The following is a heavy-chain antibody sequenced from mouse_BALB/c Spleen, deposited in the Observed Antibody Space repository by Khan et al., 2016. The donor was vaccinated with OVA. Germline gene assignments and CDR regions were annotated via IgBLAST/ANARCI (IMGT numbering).Heavy chain of an antibody. D-gene: IGHD1-1*01. Sequence: IQLVQFGPELVKPGTSVKVSCKASGYSFTDYNMFWVKQSHGKSLEWIGYIDPYNGDTNYNQRFKGKATLTVDKSSSTAFMHLNSLTSEDSAVYYCALICLYGSGFDYWGQGTTLTGSS. CDR1: GYSFTDYN. J-gene: IGHJ2*01. CDR3: ALICLYGSGFDY. CDR2: IDPYNGDT. V-gene: IGHV1S135*01.